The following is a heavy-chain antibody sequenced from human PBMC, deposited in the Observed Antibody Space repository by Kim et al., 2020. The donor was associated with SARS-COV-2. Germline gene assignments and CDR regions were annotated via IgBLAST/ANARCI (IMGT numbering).Heavy chain of an antibody. CDR1: GGSISNGGYA. CDR2: TYHSGSA. CDR3: TGRTGYFDL. D-gene: IGHD2-8*02. J-gene: IGHJ2*01. V-gene: IGHV4-30-2*06. Sequence: SETLSLTCAVSGGSISNGGYAWSWIRQSPGKGLEWIGYTYHSGSAYYNPSLKSRFTMSVDRSKNHFSLKLSSVTAADSAVYFCTGRTGYFDLWGRGTLVTVSA.